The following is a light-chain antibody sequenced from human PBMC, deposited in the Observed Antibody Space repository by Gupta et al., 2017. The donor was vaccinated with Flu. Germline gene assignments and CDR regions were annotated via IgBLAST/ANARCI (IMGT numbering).Light chain of an antibody. J-gene: IGKJ4*01. CDR3: HQYGSSPELY. CDR2: GAS. CDR1: QSVSGTY. V-gene: IGKV3-20*01. Sequence: SVSLSPGERASLSGGASQSVSGTYVGWIQQRPGQAPRLVIYGASNRATGIPDRFSGSGSGTDFTLTISRLEPEDFGTYYCHQYGSSPELYFGGGTKVEIK.